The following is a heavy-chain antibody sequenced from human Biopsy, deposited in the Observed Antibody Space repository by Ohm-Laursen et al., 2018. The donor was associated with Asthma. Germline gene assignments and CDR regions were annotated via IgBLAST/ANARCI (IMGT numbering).Heavy chain of an antibody. CDR3: VRDGTDDAFDI. D-gene: IGHD1-1*01. CDR1: GFSFSNFA. V-gene: IGHV3-30*01. Sequence: SLRLSCSASGFSFSNFAIHWVRQAPGKGLEWVGVISKDASTQDYADSVKGRFTMARGNSKNTLDLQMNSLREEDTAVYYCVRDGTDDAFDIWGQGTTVTVSS. CDR2: ISKDASTQ. J-gene: IGHJ3*02.